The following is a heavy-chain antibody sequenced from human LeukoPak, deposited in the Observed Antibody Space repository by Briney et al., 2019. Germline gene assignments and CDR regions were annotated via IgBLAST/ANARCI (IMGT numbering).Heavy chain of an antibody. CDR1: GYTFTGYY. D-gene: IGHD3-3*01. CDR2: INPNSGGT. J-gene: IGHJ6*03. Sequence: ASVKVSCKASGYTFTGYYMHWVRQAPGQGLEWMGWINPNSGGTNYAQKFQGRVTMTRDTSISTAYMELSRLRSDDTAVYYCARSSVSGYDFWSGYLGSYYYYYYMDVWGKGTTVTVSS. CDR3: ARSSVSGYDFWSGYLGSYYYYYYMDV. V-gene: IGHV1-2*02.